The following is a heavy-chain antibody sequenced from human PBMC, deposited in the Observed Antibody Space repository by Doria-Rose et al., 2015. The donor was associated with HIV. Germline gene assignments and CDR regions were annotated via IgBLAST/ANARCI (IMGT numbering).Heavy chain of an antibody. V-gene: IGHV2-26*01. CDR2: IFSDDER. CDR1: GVSLSSPGMG. Sequence: QESGPVLVKPTGTLTLTCTVSGVSLSSPGMGVSWIRQPPGKALEWLANIFSDDERSYKTSLKSRLTISRRTSKSQVVLTRTDMDPVDTATYYCARIKSSRWYHKYYFDFWGQGTLVIVSA. CDR3: ARIKSSRWYHKYYFDF. D-gene: IGHD6-13*01. J-gene: IGHJ4*02.